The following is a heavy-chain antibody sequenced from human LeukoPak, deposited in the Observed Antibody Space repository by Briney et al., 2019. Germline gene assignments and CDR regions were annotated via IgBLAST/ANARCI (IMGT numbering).Heavy chain of an antibody. V-gene: IGHV1-18*01. Sequence: ASVKVSCKASGYTFTSYGITWVRQARGQRLEWMGWISAYNGNTNYAQKLQGRVTMTTDTSTSTAYLDLRSLGSDDTAVYYCARAEQYQLLLHWGQGTLVTVSS. CDR1: GYTFTSYG. CDR2: ISAYNGNT. D-gene: IGHD2-2*01. J-gene: IGHJ4*02. CDR3: ARAEQYQLLLH.